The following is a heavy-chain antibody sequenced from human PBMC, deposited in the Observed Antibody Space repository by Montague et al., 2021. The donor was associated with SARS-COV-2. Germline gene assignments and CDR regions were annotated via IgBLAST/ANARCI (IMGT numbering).Heavy chain of an antibody. D-gene: IGHD3-10*01. CDR3: AIPMVRGFSRAFDI. CDR2: INHSGST. CDR1: GGSFSGYY. J-gene: IGHJ3*02. Sequence: SETLSLTCAVCGGSFSGYYWSWIRQPPGKGLEWIGEINHSGSTNYNPSLKSRVTISVDTSKNQFSLELSSVTAADTAVYYCAIPMVRGFSRAFDIWGQGTMVTVSS. V-gene: IGHV4-34*01.